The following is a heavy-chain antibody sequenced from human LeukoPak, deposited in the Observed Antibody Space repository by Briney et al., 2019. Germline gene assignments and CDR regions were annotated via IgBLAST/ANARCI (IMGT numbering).Heavy chain of an antibody. CDR2: IIPIFGTA. CDR1: GGTFSSYA. J-gene: IGHJ4*02. D-gene: IGHD2-15*01. CDR3: ARVPRSGYCSGGSCYRYFDY. Sequence: ASVKVSCKASGGTFSSYAISWVRQAPGQGLEWMGGIIPIFGTANYAQKFQGRVTITTDESTSTAYMELSSLRSEDTAVYYCARVPRSGYCSGGSCYRYFDYWGQGTLVTVSS. V-gene: IGHV1-69*05.